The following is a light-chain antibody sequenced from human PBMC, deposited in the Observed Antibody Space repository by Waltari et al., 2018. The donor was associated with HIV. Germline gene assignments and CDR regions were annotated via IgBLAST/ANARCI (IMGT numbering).Light chain of an antibody. CDR1: QSVSSNY. J-gene: IGKJ1*01. Sequence: EIVLTQSPGTLSLSPGERATLSCRASQSVSSNYLAWYQQKPGQAPRLLIYGASRRATGIPDRFSGSGSGTDFTLTISRLEPEDFAVYYCQQYGSSPWTFGQGAKLEIK. CDR3: QQYGSSPWT. V-gene: IGKV3-20*01. CDR2: GAS.